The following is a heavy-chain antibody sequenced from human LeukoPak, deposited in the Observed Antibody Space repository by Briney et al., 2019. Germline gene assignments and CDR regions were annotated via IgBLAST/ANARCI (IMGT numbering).Heavy chain of an antibody. CDR2: INHSGST. CDR3: ASWGRWASIVPHWFDP. V-gene: IGHV4-34*01. CDR1: GGSFSGYY. J-gene: IGHJ5*02. Sequence: SETLSLTCAVYGGSFSGYYWSWIRQPPGKGLEWIGEINHSGSTNYNPSLKSRVTISVDTSKNQFSLKLSSVTAADTAVCYCASWGRWASIVPHWFDPWGQGTLVTVPS. D-gene: IGHD3-16*01.